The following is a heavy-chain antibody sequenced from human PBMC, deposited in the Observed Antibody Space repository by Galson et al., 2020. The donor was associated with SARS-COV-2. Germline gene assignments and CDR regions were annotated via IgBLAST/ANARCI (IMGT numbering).Heavy chain of an antibody. D-gene: IGHD6-6*01. Sequence: ASVKVSCKASGYTFTSYFMHWVRQAPGQGLEWMGMINPAVGSTNYAQKFQGRVTMTSDTSASTVYMELRSLRSEDTAVYYCARGGSRRFYFGMDVWGQGTTVTSP. CDR1: GYTFTSYF. CDR2: INPAVGST. J-gene: IGHJ6*02. CDR3: ARGGSRRFYFGMDV. V-gene: IGHV1-46*01.